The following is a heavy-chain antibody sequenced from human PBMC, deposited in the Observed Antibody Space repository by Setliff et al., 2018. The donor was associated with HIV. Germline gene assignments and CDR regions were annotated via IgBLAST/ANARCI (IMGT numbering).Heavy chain of an antibody. CDR3: ANRFRTSNNWYYFDY. CDR1: GFTFNTYA. V-gene: IGHV3-23*01. Sequence: TGGSLRLSCAASGFTFNTYAMSWVRQAPGKGLEWVSSMGGSRGDTYYADSVKGRFTISRDNTKNTLSLQMNSLGAEDTAIYYCANRFRTSNNWYYFDYWGPGTLVTVSS. CDR2: MGGSRGDT. D-gene: IGHD6-13*01. J-gene: IGHJ4*02.